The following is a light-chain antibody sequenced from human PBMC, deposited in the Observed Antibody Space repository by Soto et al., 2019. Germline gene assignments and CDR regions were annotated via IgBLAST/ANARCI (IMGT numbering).Light chain of an antibody. CDR2: NNN. CDR1: SSNIGSNT. V-gene: IGLV1-44*01. Sequence: QSVLTQPPSTSGTPGQRVTISCSGSSSNIGSNTVNWYQQVPGTAPKLLIYNNNQRPSGVPDRFSGYKSGTSASLALSGLQSEDEAEYWCAAWVDSLNGWLFGGGTKLTVL. CDR3: AAWVDSLNGWL. J-gene: IGLJ3*02.